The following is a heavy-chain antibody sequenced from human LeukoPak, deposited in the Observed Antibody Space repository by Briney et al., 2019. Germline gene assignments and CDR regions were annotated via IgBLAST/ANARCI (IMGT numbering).Heavy chain of an antibody. CDR3: AKDIVGASPTHPFDY. CDR1: GFTFSTFV. J-gene: IGHJ4*02. D-gene: IGHD1-26*01. V-gene: IGHV3-30*04. CDR2: ISYDEINK. Sequence: GGSLRLSCAASGFTFSTFVMHWVRQAPGKGLEWVAVISYDEINKYYADSVKGRFTISRDNSKNTLYLQMNSLRAEDTAVYYCAKDIVGASPTHPFDYWGQGTLVTVSS.